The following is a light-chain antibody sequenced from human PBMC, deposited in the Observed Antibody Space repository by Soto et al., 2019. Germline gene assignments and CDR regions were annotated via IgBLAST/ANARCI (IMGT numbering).Light chain of an antibody. J-gene: IGLJ1*01. CDR2: EVR. V-gene: IGLV2-14*01. CDR3: SSFTTSSTYV. Sequence: QSALTQPASVSGSPGQSITISCTGTTSDVGGYDYVSWYQQHPGKAPKLLIFEVRNRPSGVSSRFCGSRSANSASLTISGLQAEDEADYYCSSFTTSSTYVFGTGTKLTVL. CDR1: TSDVGGYDY.